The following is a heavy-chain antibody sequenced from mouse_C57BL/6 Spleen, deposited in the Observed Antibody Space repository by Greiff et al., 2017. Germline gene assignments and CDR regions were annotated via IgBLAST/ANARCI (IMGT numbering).Heavy chain of an antibody. V-gene: IGHV1-82*01. Sequence: VQLQQSGPELVKPGASVKISCKASGYAFSSSWMNWVKQRPGKGLEWIGRIYPGDGDINYNGMFKGKSTLTADKSSSTAYMQLSSLTSEDSAVYFCERDRAGASWFAYWGQGTGDTVS. J-gene: IGHJ3*01. CDR3: ERDRAGASWFAY. D-gene: IGHD3-2*01. CDR1: GYAFSSSW. CDR2: IYPGDGDI.